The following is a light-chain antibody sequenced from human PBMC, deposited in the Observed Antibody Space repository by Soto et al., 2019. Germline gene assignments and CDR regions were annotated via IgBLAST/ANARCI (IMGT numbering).Light chain of an antibody. J-gene: IGKJ1*01. CDR3: QQYNSYPWT. V-gene: IGKV1-5*01. CDR2: DAS. Sequence: DIQMTQSTSSLSASVGDRVTITCRASQSISSCLAWYQQKPGKAPKLLIYDASSLESGVPSRFSGSGSGTEFTLTFSSLQPEDFATYYCQQYNSYPWTFGQGTKVDIK. CDR1: QSISSC.